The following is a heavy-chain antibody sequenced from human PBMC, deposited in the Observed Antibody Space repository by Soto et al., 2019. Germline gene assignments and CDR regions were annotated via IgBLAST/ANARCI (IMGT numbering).Heavy chain of an antibody. J-gene: IGHJ4*02. CDR3: EREHDFWGGRKQPIDS. CDR1: GYSFTIYW. V-gene: IGHV5-51*01. CDR2: IYPGDSDT. D-gene: IGHD3-3*01. Sequence: GESLKISYKGSGYSFTIYWIGLVRQMPGKGLEWMGIIYPGDSDTRYSPSFQGQVTISADKSISQFSLKLSSVTAADTDVYYCEREHDFWGGRKQPIDSWGQGTLVTVSS.